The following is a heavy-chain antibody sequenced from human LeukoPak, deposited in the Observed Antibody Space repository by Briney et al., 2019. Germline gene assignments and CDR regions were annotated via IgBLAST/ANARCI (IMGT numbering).Heavy chain of an antibody. J-gene: IGHJ4*02. CDR1: GFTFSTYW. CDR2: ISSDGSST. D-gene: IGHD4-17*01. V-gene: IGHV3-74*01. CDR3: ARDYGEGGYYFDY. Sequence: PGGSLRLPCAASGFTFSTYWMHWVRQAPGKGLVWLSRISSDGSSTNYADSVKGRFTISRDNAKNTLYLQMNSLRAEYTAVYYCARDYGEGGYYFDYWGQGTLVTVSS.